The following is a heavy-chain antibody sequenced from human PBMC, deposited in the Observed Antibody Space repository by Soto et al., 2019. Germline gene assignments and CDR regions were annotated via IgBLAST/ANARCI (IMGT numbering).Heavy chain of an antibody. Sequence: GGTLRLSCSASGFTFSTYTMNWVRQAPGKGLEWISSHSSGSSYIYYAGPVKGRFTISRDNAKNSLFLQMNRLGADAPALSCWAGEFRSGGAYSECWGRGT. V-gene: IGHV3-21*01. CDR3: AGEFRSGGAYSEC. D-gene: IGHD2-15*01. J-gene: IGHJ4*02. CDR2: HSSGSSYI. CDR1: GFTFSTYT.